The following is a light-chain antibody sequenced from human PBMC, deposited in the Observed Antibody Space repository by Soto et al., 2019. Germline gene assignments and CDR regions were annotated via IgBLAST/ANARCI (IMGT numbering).Light chain of an antibody. J-gene: IGLJ3*02. Sequence: QSALDQPASLSGSPGQSSTISGTGTSSDIGAYDYVSWFQQHPGKAPKLMIYEVSNRPSGVSNRFSGSKSDNTASLTISGLQAEDEADYYCSSYTTSSILLFGGGTK. CDR2: EVS. CDR1: SSDIGAYDY. V-gene: IGLV2-14*01. CDR3: SSYTTSSILL.